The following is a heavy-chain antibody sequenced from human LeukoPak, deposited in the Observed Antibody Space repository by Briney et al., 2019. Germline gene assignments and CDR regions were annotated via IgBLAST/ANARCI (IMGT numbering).Heavy chain of an antibody. D-gene: IGHD3-3*02. Sequence: ESLKIPCKGSGYRFTSYGIGWVRHMPGKGLEWMGIIYPGDSDTRYSPSFQGQVTISPDKSISTAYLQCSSLNASDTAMYYCARRSAFEGILDYWRQGTLDTVPS. J-gene: IGHJ4*02. V-gene: IGHV5-51*01. CDR1: GYRFTSYG. CDR3: ARRSAFEGILDY. CDR2: IYPGDSDT.